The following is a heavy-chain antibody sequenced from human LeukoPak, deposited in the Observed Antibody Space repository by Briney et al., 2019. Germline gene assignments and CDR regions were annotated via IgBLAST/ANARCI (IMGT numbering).Heavy chain of an antibody. CDR3: AKDRIITMIVVVGSGMDV. CDR2: ISGSGGST. J-gene: IGHJ6*02. Sequence: GGSLRLSCVASGFIFGTYAMNWVRQAPGKGLEWVSVISGSGGSTYYADSVKGRFTISRDNSKNTLYLQMNSLRAEDTAVYYCAKDRIITMIVVVGSGMDVWGQGTTVTVSS. V-gene: IGHV3-23*01. D-gene: IGHD3-22*01. CDR1: GFIFGTYA.